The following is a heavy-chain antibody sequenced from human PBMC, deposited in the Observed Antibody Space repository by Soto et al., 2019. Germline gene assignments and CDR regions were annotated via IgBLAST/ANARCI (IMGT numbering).Heavy chain of an antibody. CDR1: GFTYSSYG. CDR3: AREYCNGGSCYSDY. J-gene: IGHJ4*02. V-gene: IGHV3-33*01. CDR2: IWYDGSNK. Sequence: HPGGSLRLSCAASGFTYSSYGMHWVRQAPGKGLEWAAIIWYDGSNKYYADSVKDRSTISRDNSKNTLYLQMNSLRAEDTAMYYCAREYCNGGSCYSDYWGQGTLVTVSS. D-gene: IGHD2-15*01.